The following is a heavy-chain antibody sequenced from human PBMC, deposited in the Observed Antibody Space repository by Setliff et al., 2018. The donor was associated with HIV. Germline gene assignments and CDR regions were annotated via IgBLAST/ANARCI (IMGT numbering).Heavy chain of an antibody. CDR2: IYTSGST. V-gene: IGHV4-61*02. J-gene: IGHJ6*02. Sequence: SEPLSLTCTVSGGSISSGSYYWSWIRQPAGKGLEWIWRIYTSGSTNYNPSLKSRVTISVDTSNNQFSLKLSSVTAADTAVYYCARRPAGAVAGGYGMDVWGQGTTVTVSS. D-gene: IGHD6-19*01. CDR3: ARRPAGAVAGGYGMDV. CDR1: GGSISSGSYY.